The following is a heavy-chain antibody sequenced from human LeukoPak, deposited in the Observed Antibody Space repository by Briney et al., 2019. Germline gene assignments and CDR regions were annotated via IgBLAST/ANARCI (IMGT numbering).Heavy chain of an antibody. D-gene: IGHD3-3*01. Sequence: GGSLRLSCAASGFTFSSYSMNWVRQAPGKGLEWVSVIYSGGSTYYADSVKGRFTIPRDNSKNTLYLQMNSLRAEDTAVYYCARDRYYDFWSGYYVSMDVWGQGTTVTVSS. V-gene: IGHV3-53*01. J-gene: IGHJ6*02. CDR3: ARDRYYDFWSGYYVSMDV. CDR2: IYSGGST. CDR1: GFTFSSYS.